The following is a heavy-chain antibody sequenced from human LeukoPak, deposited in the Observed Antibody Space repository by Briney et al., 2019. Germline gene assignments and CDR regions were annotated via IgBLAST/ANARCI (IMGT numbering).Heavy chain of an antibody. CDR2: INHSGST. Sequence: SETLSLTCAVYGESFSGYYWSWIRQPPGKGLEWIGEINHSGSTNYNPSLKSRVSISVDTSKNQFALKLSSVTAADTAVYYCARRGNAYYYYYYMDVWGKGTTVTISS. V-gene: IGHV4-34*01. CDR3: ARRGNAYYYYYYMDV. D-gene: IGHD2-21*01. J-gene: IGHJ6*03. CDR1: GESFSGYY.